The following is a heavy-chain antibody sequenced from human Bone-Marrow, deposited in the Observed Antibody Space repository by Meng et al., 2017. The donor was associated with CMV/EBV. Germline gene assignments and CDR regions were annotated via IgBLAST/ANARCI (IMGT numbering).Heavy chain of an antibody. CDR3: SRVWRENYYYDYSGPLDF. CDR2: IKLDGSEK. J-gene: IGHJ4*02. CDR1: GFTLSRYW. Sequence: GESLKISCAASGFTLSRYWMTWVRQAPGKGLEWVATIKLDGSEKYYVDSVKGRFTISRDNAEKSVSLQMNSLRAEDTAVYDCSRVWRENYYYDYSGPLDFWGQGTLVTVSS. V-gene: IGHV3-7*01. D-gene: IGHD3-22*01.